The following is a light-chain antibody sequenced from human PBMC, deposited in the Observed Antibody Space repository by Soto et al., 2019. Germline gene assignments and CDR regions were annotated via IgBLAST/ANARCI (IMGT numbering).Light chain of an antibody. J-gene: IGKJ1*01. Sequence: IQMTQSPSSLSASVGDRVTITCRASENINSYLNWYQQRPGKAPQLLIYAASSLQSGVPSRFSGSGSGTDFTLTISSLQPEDFATYYCQQSSNTPRTFXQGTKVDIK. CDR3: QQSSNTPRT. V-gene: IGKV1-39*01. CDR1: ENINSY. CDR2: AAS.